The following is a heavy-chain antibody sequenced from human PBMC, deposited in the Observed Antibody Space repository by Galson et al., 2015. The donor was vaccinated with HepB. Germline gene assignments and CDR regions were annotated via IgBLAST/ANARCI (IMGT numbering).Heavy chain of an antibody. CDR2: MWDDGSNE. CDR1: GFVFSSYA. CDR3: ARGIPMVRGLTKALNYYYYGMDV. Sequence: SLRLSCAASGFVFSSYAMHWVRQAPGKGLDWVARMWDDGSNEYYAESVKGRFSISRDNSKNTLYLQMNSLRVEDTALYFCARGIPMVRGLTKALNYYYYGMDVWGQETTVTVSS. D-gene: IGHD3-10*01. V-gene: IGHV3-33*01. J-gene: IGHJ6*02.